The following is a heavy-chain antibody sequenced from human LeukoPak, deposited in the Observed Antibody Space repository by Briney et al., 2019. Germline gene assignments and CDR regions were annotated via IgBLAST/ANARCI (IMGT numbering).Heavy chain of an antibody. CDR1: GFTFSSYW. Sequence: PWGSLRLSCAASGFTFSSYWMHWVRQAPGKGLVWVSRINSDGSSTSYADSVKGRFTISRDNAKNTLYLQMNSLRAEDTAVYYCARPRYSSSWYILDYWGQGTLVTVSS. V-gene: IGHV3-74*01. D-gene: IGHD6-13*01. CDR2: INSDGSST. J-gene: IGHJ4*02. CDR3: ARPRYSSSWYILDY.